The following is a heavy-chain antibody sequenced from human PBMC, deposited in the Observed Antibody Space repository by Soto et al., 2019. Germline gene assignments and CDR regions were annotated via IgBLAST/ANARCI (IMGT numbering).Heavy chain of an antibody. V-gene: IGHV1-8*01. J-gene: IGHJ4*02. Sequence: ASVKVSCKASGYTFTSYDINWVRQATGQGLEWMGWMNPNSGNTGYAQKFQGRVTMTGNTSISTAYMELSSLRSEDTAVYYCARVGPRRYCSSTSCYGYWGQGTLVTVSS. CDR1: GYTFTSYD. D-gene: IGHD2-2*01. CDR3: ARVGPRRYCSSTSCYGY. CDR2: MNPNSGNT.